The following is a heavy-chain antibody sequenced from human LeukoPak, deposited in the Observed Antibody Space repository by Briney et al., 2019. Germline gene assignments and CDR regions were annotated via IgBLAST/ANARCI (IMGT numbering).Heavy chain of an antibody. D-gene: IGHD7-27*01. CDR3: VQDWAWGAFAY. J-gene: IGHJ4*02. CDR2: IYHSGST. V-gene: IGHV4-4*02. CDR1: GGSISSSNW. Sequence: SETLSLTCAVSGGSISSSNWWSWVRQPPGKGLEWIGEIYHSGSTNYNPSLKSRVTISVDKSKNHFSLNLSSVTAADTAVYYCVQDWAWGAFAYWGQGTLVTVSS.